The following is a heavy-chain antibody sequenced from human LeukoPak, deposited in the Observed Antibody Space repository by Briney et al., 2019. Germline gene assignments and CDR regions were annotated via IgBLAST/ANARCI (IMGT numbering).Heavy chain of an antibody. CDR2: INQDGSEK. J-gene: IGHJ4*02. Sequence: GGSLRLSCAASGFTFNTYWMSWVRQAPGKGLEWVANINQDGSEKYYVDSVKGRFAISRDNSKDTLYLQMNSLRAEDTAIYYCAKFRADSSGWPFDYWGQGTLVTVSS. CDR3: AKFRADSSGWPFDY. D-gene: IGHD6-19*01. CDR1: GFTFNTYW. V-gene: IGHV3-7*03.